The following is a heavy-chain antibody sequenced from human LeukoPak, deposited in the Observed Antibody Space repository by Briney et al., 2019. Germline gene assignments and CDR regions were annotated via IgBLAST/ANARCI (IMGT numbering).Heavy chain of an antibody. Sequence: GVSLRLSCAASGFTFSSYSMNWVRQAPGKGLEWVSSISSSSSYIYYADSVKGRFTISRDNDKNSLYLQMNSLRAEDTAVYYCARLYSSSWYSAFDIWGQGTMVTVSS. CDR1: GFTFSSYS. J-gene: IGHJ3*02. V-gene: IGHV3-21*01. D-gene: IGHD6-13*01. CDR3: ARLYSSSWYSAFDI. CDR2: ISSSSSYI.